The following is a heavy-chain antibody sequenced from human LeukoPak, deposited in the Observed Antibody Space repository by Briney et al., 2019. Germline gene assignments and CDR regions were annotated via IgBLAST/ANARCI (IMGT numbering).Heavy chain of an antibody. D-gene: IGHD4-17*01. Sequence: GGSLRLSCAASGFTFSSYAMSWVRQAPGKGLEWVGRISGKSDGGTTDYAAPVKGRFTISRDDSTNTLSLQMSGLKAEDTALYFCITEPHDYGDFTFGYWGQGTLVTVSS. CDR3: ITEPHDYGDFTFGY. CDR1: GFTFSSYA. V-gene: IGHV3-15*01. J-gene: IGHJ4*02. CDR2: ISGKSDGGTT.